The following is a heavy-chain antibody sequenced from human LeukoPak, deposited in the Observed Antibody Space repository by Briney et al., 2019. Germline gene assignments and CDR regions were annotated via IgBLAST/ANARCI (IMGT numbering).Heavy chain of an antibody. D-gene: IGHD3-9*01. Sequence: ASVKVSCKASGGTFSSYAISWVRQAPGKGLEWISNIRTTAEGAKYAYYADSVKGRVTISRDDGKNTLYLHMNSLRDDDTAVYYCATDQRYAFDYWGQGILVTVSS. CDR3: ATDQRYAFDY. J-gene: IGHJ4*02. V-gene: IGHV3-48*02. CDR1: GGTFSSYA. CDR2: IRTTAEGAKYA.